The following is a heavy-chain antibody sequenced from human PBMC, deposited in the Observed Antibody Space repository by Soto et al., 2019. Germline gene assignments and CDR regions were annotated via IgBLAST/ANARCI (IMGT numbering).Heavy chain of an antibody. CDR3: ARLAIVVVPAADYYYMDV. CDR2: IYYSGST. Sequence: SETLSLTCTVSGGSISSYYWSWIRQPPGKGLECIGYIYYSGSTNYHPSLKSRVTISVDTSKNQFSLKLSSVTAADTAVYYCARLAIVVVPAADYYYMDVWGKGTTVTVSS. CDR1: GGSISSYY. D-gene: IGHD2-2*01. J-gene: IGHJ6*03. V-gene: IGHV4-59*08.